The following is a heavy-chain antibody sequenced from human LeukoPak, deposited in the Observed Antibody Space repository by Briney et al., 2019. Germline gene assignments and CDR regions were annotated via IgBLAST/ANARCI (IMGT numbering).Heavy chain of an antibody. Sequence: PGGSLRLSCAASGXTFSTYGVHWVRQAPGKGLEWVALISYDGRNKYYADSVKGRFTISSDNSKNTLYLQMNSLRSEDTAVYYCARGSVPYYDYGWFDPWGQGTLVTVSS. CDR1: GXTFSTYG. CDR2: ISYDGRNK. CDR3: ARGSVPYYDYGWFDP. V-gene: IGHV3-30*03. J-gene: IGHJ5*02. D-gene: IGHD3-22*01.